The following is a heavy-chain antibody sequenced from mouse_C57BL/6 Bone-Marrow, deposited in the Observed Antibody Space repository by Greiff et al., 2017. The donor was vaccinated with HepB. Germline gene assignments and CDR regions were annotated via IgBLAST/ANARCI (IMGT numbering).Heavy chain of an antibody. CDR1: GYTFTSYW. J-gene: IGHJ2*01. D-gene: IGHD1-2*01. V-gene: IGHV1-55*01. Sequence: QVQLQQPGAELVMPGASVKMSCKASGYTFTSYWIPWVKQRPGQGLEWIGDIYPDSGSTNYNEKFKSKTTLTVDTSSSTAYMQLSSLTSEGSAVYYWARLTGDYWGQGTTVTVSS. CDR3: ARLTGDY. CDR2: IYPDSGST.